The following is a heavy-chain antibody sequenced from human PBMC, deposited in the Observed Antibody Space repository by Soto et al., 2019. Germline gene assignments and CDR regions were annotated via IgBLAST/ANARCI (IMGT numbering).Heavy chain of an antibody. CDR3: ARHGGSYSDDWVDP. Sequence: SETLSLTCTVSGGSMSSYYWSWIRQPPGKGLEWIGYIYYSGRINYNPSLKSRVTISVDTSKNQFSLKLSSVTAADTAVYYCARHGGSYSDDWVDPWGQGTLVTVSS. D-gene: IGHD1-26*01. J-gene: IGHJ5*02. V-gene: IGHV4-59*08. CDR2: IYYSGRI. CDR1: GGSMSSYY.